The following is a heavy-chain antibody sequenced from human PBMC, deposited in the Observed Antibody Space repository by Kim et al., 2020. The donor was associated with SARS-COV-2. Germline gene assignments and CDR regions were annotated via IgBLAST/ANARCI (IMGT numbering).Heavy chain of an antibody. CDR2: IYYSGST. CDR1: GGSISSSSYY. V-gene: IGHV4-39*01. CDR3: ARHFSHTWGELLWYFDL. Sequence: SETLSLTCTVSGGSISSSSYYWGWIRQPPGKGLEWIGSIYYSGSTYYNPSLKSRVTISVDTSKNQFSLKLSSVTAADTAVYYCARHFSHTWGELLWYFDL. J-gene: IGHJ2*01. D-gene: IGHD1-26*01.